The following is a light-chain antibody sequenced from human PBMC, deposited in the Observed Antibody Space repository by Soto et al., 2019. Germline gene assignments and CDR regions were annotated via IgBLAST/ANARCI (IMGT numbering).Light chain of an antibody. V-gene: IGLV8-61*01. Sequence: QAVVTQEPSFSVSPGGTVTLTCGLSSGSVSTSYYPSWYQQTPGQAPRTLIYSTNTRSSGVPDRFSGSILGNKAALTITGARADDESDYYCVLYMGSGISVGGGTSLTVL. CDR2: STN. CDR1: SGSVSTSYY. J-gene: IGLJ2*01. CDR3: VLYMGSGIS.